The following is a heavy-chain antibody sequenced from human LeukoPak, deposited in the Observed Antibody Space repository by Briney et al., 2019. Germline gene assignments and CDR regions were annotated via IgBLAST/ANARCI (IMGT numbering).Heavy chain of an antibody. CDR1: GFTFSSYS. J-gene: IGHJ4*02. CDR2: ISSSSSTI. V-gene: IGHV3-48*02. Sequence: PGGSLRLSCAASGFTFSSYSMNWVRQAPGKGLEWVSYISSSSSTIYYADSVKGRFTISRDNAKNSLYLQMNSLRDEDTAVYYCARVSPRTYYYDSSDYDFDYWGQGTLVTVSS. D-gene: IGHD3-22*01. CDR3: ARVSPRTYYYDSSDYDFDY.